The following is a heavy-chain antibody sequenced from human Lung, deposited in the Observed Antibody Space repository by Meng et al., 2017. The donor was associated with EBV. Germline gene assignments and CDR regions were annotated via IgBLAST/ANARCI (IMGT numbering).Heavy chain of an antibody. Sequence: VQRQESGPGLVKPSGTLSLTCAGPGGSISSSNWWSWVRQPPGKGLEWIGEIYHSGSTNYNPSLKSRVTISVDKSKNQFSLKLSSVTAADTAVYYCASFPPPGKQWLVTDYWGQGTLVTVSS. J-gene: IGHJ4*02. CDR1: GGSISSSNW. CDR3: ASFPPPGKQWLVTDY. CDR2: IYHSGST. V-gene: IGHV4-4*02. D-gene: IGHD6-19*01.